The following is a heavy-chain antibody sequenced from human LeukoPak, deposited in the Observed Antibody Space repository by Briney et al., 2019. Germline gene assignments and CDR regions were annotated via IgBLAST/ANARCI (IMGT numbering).Heavy chain of an antibody. J-gene: IGHJ6*02. CDR1: GXTFSSYS. D-gene: IGHD4-17*01. CDR3: AREVQDDYGDYAYGMDV. V-gene: IGHV3-21*01. Sequence: GGSLRLSCAASGXTFSSYSMNWVRQAPGKGLEWVSSISSSSSYIYYADSVKGRFTISRDNAKNSLYLQMNSLRAEDTAVYYCAREVQDDYGDYAYGMDVWGQGTTVTVSS. CDR2: ISSSSSYI.